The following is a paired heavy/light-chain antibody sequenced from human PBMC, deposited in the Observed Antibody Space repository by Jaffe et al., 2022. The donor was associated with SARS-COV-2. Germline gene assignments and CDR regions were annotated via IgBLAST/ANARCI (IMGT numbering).Heavy chain of an antibody. CDR2: ISWNSGSI. D-gene: IGHD2-21*02. J-gene: IGHJ6*02. CDR3: AKERLSVVVTANLRGGMDV. CDR1: GFTFDDYA. V-gene: IGHV3-9*01. Sequence: EVQLVESGGGLVQPGRSLRLSCAASGFTFDDYAMHWVRQAPGKGLEWVSGISWNSGSIGYADSVKGRFTISRDNAKNSLYLQMNSLRAEDTALYYCAKERLSVVVTANLRGGMDVWGQGTTVTVSS.
Light chain of an antibody. CDR2: EVS. J-gene: IGLJ2*01. CDR3: SSYTSSSTLR. CDR1: SSDVGGYNY. Sequence: QSALTQPASVSGSPGQSITISCTGTSSDVGGYNYVSWYQQHPGKAPKLMIYEVSNRPSGVSNRFSGSKSGNTASLTISGLQAEDEADYYCSSYTSSSTLRFGGGTKLTVL. V-gene: IGLV2-14*01.